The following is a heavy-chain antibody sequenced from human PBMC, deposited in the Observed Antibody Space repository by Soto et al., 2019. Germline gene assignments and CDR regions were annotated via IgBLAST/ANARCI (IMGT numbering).Heavy chain of an antibody. V-gene: IGHV4-4*02. CDR2: IYHSGST. D-gene: IGHD3-3*01. CDR1: GGSISSSNW. CDR3: ARDRGAFTIFGVVGYGMDV. Sequence: PSETLSLTCAVSGGSISSSNWWSWVRQPPGKGLEWIGEIYHSGSTNYNPSLKSRVTISVDKSKNQFSLKLSSVTAADTAVYYCARDRGAFTIFGVVGYGMDVWGQGTTVTVSS. J-gene: IGHJ6*02.